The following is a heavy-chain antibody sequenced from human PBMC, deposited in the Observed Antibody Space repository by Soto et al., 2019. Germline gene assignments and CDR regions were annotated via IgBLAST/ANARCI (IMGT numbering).Heavy chain of an antibody. V-gene: IGHV4-34*01. J-gene: IGHJ4*02. CDR1: GGSFSSYY. CDR3: ASDDYSQTGDFVY. CDR2: INHSGST. D-gene: IGHD4-4*01. Sequence: SETLSLTCTVYGGSFSSYYWGWIRQPPGKGLEWIGEINHSGSTNYNPSLKSRVTLSVDTSKNQFSLKLSAVTAADTAVYYCASDDYSQTGDFVYWGQGALVTVSS.